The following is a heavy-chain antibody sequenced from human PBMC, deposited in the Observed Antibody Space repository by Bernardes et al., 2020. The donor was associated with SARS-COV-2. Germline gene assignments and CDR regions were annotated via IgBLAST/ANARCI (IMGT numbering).Heavy chain of an antibody. CDR1: GVSISNYF. D-gene: IGHD3-22*01. Sequence: ETLSLTCIVSGVSISNYFWSWIRQPPGKGLEWIGYISYTGSNAYNPSLKSRVTISRDTSKNHFSLKLNSVTAADTAVYYCARAGMEYYYDSSFDYWGQGTLVTVSS. CDR3: ARAGMEYYYDSSFDY. J-gene: IGHJ4*02. CDR2: ISYTGSN. V-gene: IGHV4-59*01.